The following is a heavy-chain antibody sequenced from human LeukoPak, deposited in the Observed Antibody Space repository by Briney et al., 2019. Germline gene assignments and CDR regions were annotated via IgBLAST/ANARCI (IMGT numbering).Heavy chain of an antibody. CDR3: APHINGDYESRFDP. CDR1: GFTFSSYA. Sequence: PGGSLRLSCAASGFTFSSYAMSWVRQAPGKGLEWVSAISGSGGSTFYADSAKGRFTISRDNSNNTLYLQMNSLRAEDTAVYYCAPHINGDYESRFDPWGQGTLVTVSS. D-gene: IGHD4-17*01. CDR2: ISGSGGST. V-gene: IGHV3-23*01. J-gene: IGHJ5*02.